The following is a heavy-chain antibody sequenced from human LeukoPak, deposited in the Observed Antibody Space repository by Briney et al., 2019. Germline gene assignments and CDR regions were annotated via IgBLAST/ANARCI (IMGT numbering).Heavy chain of an antibody. Sequence: SQTLSLTCTVSGGSISSGDYYWSWIRQPPGKGLEWIGYIYYSGSTYYNPSLKSRVTISVDTSKNQFSLKLSSVTAADTAVYYCARVPDRGYYYYYMDVWGKGTTVTVS. CDR2: IYYSGST. CDR3: ARVPDRGYYYYYMDV. CDR1: GGSISSGDYY. V-gene: IGHV4-30-4*08. D-gene: IGHD3-10*01. J-gene: IGHJ6*03.